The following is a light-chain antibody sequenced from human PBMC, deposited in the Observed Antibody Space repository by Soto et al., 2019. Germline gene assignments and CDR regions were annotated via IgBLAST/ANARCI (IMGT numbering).Light chain of an antibody. CDR2: AVS. CDR3: SSYTRSSAPYV. V-gene: IGLV2-14*01. CDR1: SSDVGAYNY. Sequence: QSALTQPASVSGSPGQSITISCTGTSSDVGAYNYVSWYQQHPGKAPKLMIYAVSNRPSGVSNRFSGSKSGNTASLTISGLQAEDEADYYCSSYTRSSAPYVFETGTKVTVL. J-gene: IGLJ1*01.